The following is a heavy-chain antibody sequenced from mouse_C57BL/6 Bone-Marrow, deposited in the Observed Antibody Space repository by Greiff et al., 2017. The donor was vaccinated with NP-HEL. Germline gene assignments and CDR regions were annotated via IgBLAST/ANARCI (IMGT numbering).Heavy chain of an antibody. CDR3: ARSHGNYGWYFDV. CDR2: INPGSGGT. D-gene: IGHD2-1*01. V-gene: IGHV1-54*01. CDR1: GYAFTNYL. J-gene: IGHJ1*03. Sequence: VQLQQSGAELVRPGTSVKVSCKASGYAFTNYLIEWVKQRPGQGLEWIGVINPGSGGTNYTEKFKGKATLTADKSSSTAYMQLSSLTSEDSAVYFCARSHGNYGWYFDVWGTGTTVTVSS.